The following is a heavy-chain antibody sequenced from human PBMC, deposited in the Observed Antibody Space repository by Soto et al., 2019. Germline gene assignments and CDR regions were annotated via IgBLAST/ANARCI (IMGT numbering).Heavy chain of an antibody. D-gene: IGHD2-15*01. CDR1: GYTFTSYA. Sequence: ASVKVSCKASGYTFTSYAMHWVRQAPGQRLEWMGWINAGNGNTKYSQKFQGRVTITRDTSASTAYMELSSLRSEDTAVYYCARVPRLGYCSGGSCYPLVWFDPWGQGTLVTVSS. CDR3: ARVPRLGYCSGGSCYPLVWFDP. J-gene: IGHJ5*02. V-gene: IGHV1-3*01. CDR2: INAGNGNT.